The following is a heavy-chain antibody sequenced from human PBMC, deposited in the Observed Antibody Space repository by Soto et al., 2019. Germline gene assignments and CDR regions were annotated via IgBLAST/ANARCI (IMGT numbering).Heavy chain of an antibody. CDR1: GFTFSSYA. D-gene: IGHD3-22*01. J-gene: IGHJ3*02. V-gene: IGHV3-64*01. CDR3: AREKRYYYDSSGYYSVPAFDI. CDR2: ISSNGGST. Sequence: GGSLRLSCAASGFTFSSYAMHWVRQAPGKGLEYVSAISSNGGSTYYANSVKGRFTISRDNSKNTLYLQMGSLRAEDMAVYYCAREKRYYYDSSGYYSVPAFDIWGQGTMVTVSS.